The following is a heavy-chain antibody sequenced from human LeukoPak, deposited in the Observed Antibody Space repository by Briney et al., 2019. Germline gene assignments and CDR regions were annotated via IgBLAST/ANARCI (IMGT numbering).Heavy chain of an antibody. V-gene: IGHV3-23*01. J-gene: IGHJ3*02. Sequence: GGSLRLSCAGSGFTFSSYTMSWVRQAPGKGLEWVSSITGTTGTTYYADSVKGRFTISRDNSRSTLYLQMNSLRVEDTAVYFCTNLYRLEGFDIWGQGTVVYVSS. D-gene: IGHD1-1*01. CDR1: GFTFSSYT. CDR2: ITGTTGTT. CDR3: TNLYRLEGFDI.